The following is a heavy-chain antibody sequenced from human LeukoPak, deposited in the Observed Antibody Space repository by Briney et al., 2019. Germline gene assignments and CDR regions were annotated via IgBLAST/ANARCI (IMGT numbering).Heavy chain of an antibody. Sequence: GSLRLSCAASGFTISSNYMSWVRQAPGKGLEWVSVIYSGGSTYYADSVKGRFTISRDNSKNTLYLQMNSLRAEDTAVYYCAREAYGDYYYGMDVWGQGTTVTVSS. CDR2: IYSGGST. V-gene: IGHV3-66*01. J-gene: IGHJ6*02. CDR1: GFTISSNY. D-gene: IGHD3-16*01. CDR3: AREAYGDYYYGMDV.